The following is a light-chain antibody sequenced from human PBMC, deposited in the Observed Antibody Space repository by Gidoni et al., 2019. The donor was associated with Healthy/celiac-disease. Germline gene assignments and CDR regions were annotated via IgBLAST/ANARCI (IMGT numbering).Light chain of an antibody. CDR1: QGIISY. V-gene: IGKV1-9*01. CDR3: QQLNSYPL. J-gene: IGKJ4*01. Sequence: DIQWTQSPSFLSASVGDRVTITCRASQGIISYLAWYQPKPGKAPKLLIYAASTLQSGVPSWFSGSGSGTEFTLTISSLQPEDFATYYCQQLNSYPLFGGGTKVEIK. CDR2: AAS.